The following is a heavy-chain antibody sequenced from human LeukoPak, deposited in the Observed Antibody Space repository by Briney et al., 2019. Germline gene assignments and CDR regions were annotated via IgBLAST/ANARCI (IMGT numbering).Heavy chain of an antibody. CDR1: GFTFSSYS. V-gene: IGHV3-21*01. D-gene: IGHD6-19*01. Sequence: GGSLRLSCAASGFTFSSYSMNWVRQAPGKGLEWVSSISSSSSYIYYADSVKGRFTISRDNAKNSLYLQMNSLRAEDTAVYYCAKGASGWWRFDYWGQGTLVTVSS. CDR3: AKGASGWWRFDY. CDR2: ISSSSSYI. J-gene: IGHJ4*02.